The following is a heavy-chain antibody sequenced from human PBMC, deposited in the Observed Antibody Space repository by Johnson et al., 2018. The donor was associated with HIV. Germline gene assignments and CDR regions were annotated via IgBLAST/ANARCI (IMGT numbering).Heavy chain of an antibody. J-gene: IGHJ3*02. CDR2: INWNGDST. V-gene: IGHV3-20*04. CDR1: GFRFDDYG. Sequence: MLLVESGGGVVRPGGSLRLSCAASGFRFDDYGMTWVRQAPGKGLEWVSGINWNGDSTGYADSVKGRFTISRDNAKNSLYLQMNSLRPEDTAVYYCARDRPSGWPDAFDIWGQSTMVTVSS. D-gene: IGHD6-19*01. CDR3: ARDRPSGWPDAFDI.